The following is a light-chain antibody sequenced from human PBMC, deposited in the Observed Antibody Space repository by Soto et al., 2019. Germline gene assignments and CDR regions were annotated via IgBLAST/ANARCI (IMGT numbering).Light chain of an antibody. V-gene: IGKV1-39*01. CDR3: QYHGSSPIT. J-gene: IGKJ5*01. CDR2: AAS. Sequence: DIQMTQSPSSLSASVGDRVTITCRASQSISSYLNWYQQKPGKAPKLLIYAASSLQSGVPSRFSGSGSGTDFTLTISSLQPEDFALFYCQYHGSSPITFGQGTRLEIK. CDR1: QSISSY.